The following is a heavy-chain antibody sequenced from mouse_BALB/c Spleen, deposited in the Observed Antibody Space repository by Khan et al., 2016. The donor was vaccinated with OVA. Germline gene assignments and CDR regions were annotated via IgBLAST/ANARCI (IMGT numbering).Heavy chain of an antibody. CDR2: MIYRGNT. J-gene: IGHJ3*01. Sequence: EVQLQESGPSLVKPSQTLSLTCSVTGDSITSGYWSWIRKFPGNKLEYMGYMIYRGNTYYNPSLKSRISITRHTAKNQYYLQLNSVTTEDTATYYCARSTYRYAFAYWGQGTLVTVSA. V-gene: IGHV3-8*02. CDR1: GDSITSGY. CDR3: ARSTYRYAFAY. D-gene: IGHD2-14*01.